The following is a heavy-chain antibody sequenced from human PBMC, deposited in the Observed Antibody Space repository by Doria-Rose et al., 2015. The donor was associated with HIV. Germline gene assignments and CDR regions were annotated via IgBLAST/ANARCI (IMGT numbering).Heavy chain of an antibody. CDR2: ISSDGSDK. CDR3: ARDRPTYSSSPLDF. V-gene: IGHV3-30*04. Sequence: GVVVQPGRSLRLFCATFGLLCNTHTMHWVRHAPGKGLEWVAVISSDGSDKYYADSVKGRFIISRDNSNNTLYLQMNSLRAEDTALYYCARDRPTYSSSPLDFVGQG. CDR1: GLLCNTHT. J-gene: IGHJ4*02. D-gene: IGHD6-6*01.